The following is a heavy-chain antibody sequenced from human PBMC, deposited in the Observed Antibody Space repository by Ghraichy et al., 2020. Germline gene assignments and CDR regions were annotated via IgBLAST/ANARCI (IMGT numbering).Heavy chain of an antibody. V-gene: IGHV4-34*01. Sequence: SETLSLTCAVYGGSFSGYYWSWIRQPPGKGLEWIGEINHSGSTNYNPSLKSRVTISVDTSKNQFSLKLSSVTAADKAVYYGARGGAHGDYASSRHYFDNWGQGTLVTVSS. J-gene: IGHJ4*02. CDR3: ARGGAHGDYASSRHYFDN. CDR1: GGSFSGYY. D-gene: IGHD4-17*01. CDR2: INHSGST.